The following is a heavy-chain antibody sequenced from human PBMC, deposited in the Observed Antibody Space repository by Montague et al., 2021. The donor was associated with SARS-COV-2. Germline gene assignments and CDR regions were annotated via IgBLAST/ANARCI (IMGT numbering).Heavy chain of an antibody. CDR3: SRGYNYGPFNL. V-gene: IGHV3-20*03. J-gene: IGHJ4*02. CDR2: INRNGDTT. CDR1: GFTFDDYG. Sequence: SLSLSFSASGFTFDDYGMSWVRQAPGKGLEWVSGINRNGDTTDYGDSVKGRFIISRDNVKNSLYLQMNSLRAEDTALYYCSRGYNYGPFNLWGQGTLVTVTS. D-gene: IGHD5-18*01.